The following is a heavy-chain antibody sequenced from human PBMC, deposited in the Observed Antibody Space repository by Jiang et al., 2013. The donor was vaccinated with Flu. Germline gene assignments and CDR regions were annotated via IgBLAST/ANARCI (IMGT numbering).Heavy chain of an antibody. CDR2: FIPMFGTR. CDR3: ARRHSRDFDY. CDR1: GDTLSNHV. Sequence: SCKGSGDTLSNHVISWVRQAPGQGLEWMGGFIPMFGTRNYAEKFEDRVTITVDQSTDTAYMELSSLRSEDTAVYYCARRHSRDFDYWGQGTLVTVSS. V-gene: IGHV1-69*01. J-gene: IGHJ4*02.